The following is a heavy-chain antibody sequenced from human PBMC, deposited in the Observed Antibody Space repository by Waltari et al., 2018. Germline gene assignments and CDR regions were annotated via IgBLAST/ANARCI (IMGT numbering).Heavy chain of an antibody. Sequence: EVQLLESGGGLVQPGGSLRLAWAASGFTFSNDAMRWVRQAPGKGLEWVSAISGSGDNTFYVDSVKGRFTISRDNSKNTLYLQMNSLRAEDTAVYYCAKHLTLVRGIGPYFDYWGQGTLVTVSS. CDR1: GFTFSNDA. V-gene: IGHV3-23*01. D-gene: IGHD3-10*01. CDR3: AKHLTLVRGIGPYFDY. CDR2: ISGSGDNT. J-gene: IGHJ4*02.